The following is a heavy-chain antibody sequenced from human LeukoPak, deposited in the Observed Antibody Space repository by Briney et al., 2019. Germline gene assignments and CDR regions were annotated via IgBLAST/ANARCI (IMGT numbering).Heavy chain of an antibody. Sequence: ASVTVSCTASGYTFTGYYIHWVRQAPGQGLEWMGWINPNSGDTNYAQGFQGRVTMTRDTSISTAYMELSRLRSDDTAVYYCARDGSGSYYNDYYYYYMDVWGKGTTVTISS. CDR1: GYTFTGYY. CDR3: ARDGSGSYYNDYYYYYMDV. CDR2: INPNSGDT. D-gene: IGHD3-10*01. J-gene: IGHJ6*03. V-gene: IGHV1-2*02.